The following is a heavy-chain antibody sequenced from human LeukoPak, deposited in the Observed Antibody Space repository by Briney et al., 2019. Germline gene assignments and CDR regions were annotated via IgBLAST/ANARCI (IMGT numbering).Heavy chain of an antibody. CDR1: GFTFSSYG. CDR3: AKVHYDFWSGYVDY. J-gene: IGHJ4*02. Sequence: PGGSLRLSCAASGFTFSSYGMHWVRQAPGKGLEWAAFIRYDGSNKYYADSVKGRFTISRDNSKNTLYLQMNSLRAEDTAVYYCAKVHYDFWSGYVDYWGQGTLVTVSS. V-gene: IGHV3-30*02. D-gene: IGHD3-3*01. CDR2: IRYDGSNK.